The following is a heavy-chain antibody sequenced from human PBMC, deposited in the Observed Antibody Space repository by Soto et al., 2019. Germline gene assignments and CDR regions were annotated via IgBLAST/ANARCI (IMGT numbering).Heavy chain of an antibody. Sequence: ETLSLTCAVSGGSITGTTNYWGWIRQPPGKGLEWIGTVDYTGSTNYNPSLESRVTISVDTSKNQFSLNLRSVTAADTAVYYCARRTPLYASESSRFDPWGQGALVTVSS. CDR3: ARRTPLYASESSRFDP. V-gene: IGHV4-39*01. CDR1: GGSITGTTNY. CDR2: VDYTGST. J-gene: IGHJ5*02. D-gene: IGHD3-10*01.